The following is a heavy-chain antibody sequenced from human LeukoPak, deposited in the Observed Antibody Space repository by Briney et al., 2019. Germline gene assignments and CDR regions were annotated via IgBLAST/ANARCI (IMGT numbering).Heavy chain of an antibody. J-gene: IGHJ4*02. Sequence: GASVKVSFKASGGTFSSYAISWVRQAPGQGLEWMGGINPIFGTANYAQKFPGRVTITTDESTSTAYMELSSLRSEDTAVYYCASMDIVVVPAAPFDYWGQGTLVTVSS. CDR2: INPIFGTA. CDR1: GGTFSSYA. D-gene: IGHD2-2*03. CDR3: ASMDIVVVPAAPFDY. V-gene: IGHV1-69*05.